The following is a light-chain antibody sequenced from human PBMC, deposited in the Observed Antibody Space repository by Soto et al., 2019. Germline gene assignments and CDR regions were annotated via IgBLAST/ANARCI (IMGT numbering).Light chain of an antibody. J-gene: IGLJ1*01. V-gene: IGLV2-11*01. CDR1: SSDVGGYNY. Sequence: QSALTQPRSVSGSPGQSVTISCTGTSSDVGGYNYVSWYQQHPGKAPKLMIYDVSKRPSGVPDRFSGSKSGNTASLTISGVQAEDEADYCCCSYAGSDVFGTGTKLTVL. CDR2: DVS. CDR3: CSYAGSDV.